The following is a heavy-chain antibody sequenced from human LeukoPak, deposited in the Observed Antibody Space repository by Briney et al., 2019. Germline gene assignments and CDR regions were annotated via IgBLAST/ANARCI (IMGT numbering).Heavy chain of an antibody. J-gene: IGHJ5*02. V-gene: IGHV4-30-2*01. CDR1: GGSISSGGYS. D-gene: IGHD3-10*01. Sequence: SQTRSLTCAVSGGSISSGGYSWSWIRQPPGKGLEWIGYIYHSGSTYYNPSLKSRVTISVDRSKNQFSLKLSSVTAADTAVYYCARAHGSGSYYNNWFDPWGQGTLVTVSS. CDR3: ARAHGSGSYYNNWFDP. CDR2: IYHSGST.